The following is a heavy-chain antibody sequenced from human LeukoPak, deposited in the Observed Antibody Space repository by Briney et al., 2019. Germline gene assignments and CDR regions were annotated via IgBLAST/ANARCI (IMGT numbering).Heavy chain of an antibody. Sequence: SETLSLTCTVSGGSISSSSYYWGWIRQPPGKGLEWNGSIYYSGSTYYNPSLKSRVTISVDTSKNQFSLKLSSVTAADTAVYYCARQSSSSWYYFDYWGQGTLVTVSS. CDR3: ARQSSSSWYYFDY. V-gene: IGHV4-39*01. D-gene: IGHD6-13*01. CDR1: GGSISSSSYY. J-gene: IGHJ4*02. CDR2: IYYSGST.